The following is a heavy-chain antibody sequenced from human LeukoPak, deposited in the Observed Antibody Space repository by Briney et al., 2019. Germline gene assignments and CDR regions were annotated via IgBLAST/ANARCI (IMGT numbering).Heavy chain of an antibody. D-gene: IGHD3-9*01. CDR3: ARRYYDFLTGYYSDY. V-gene: IGHV4-34*01. CDR2: INHSGST. Sequence: SETLSLTCAVYGGSFSGYYWSWIRQPPGKGLEWIGEINHSGSTSYNPSLKSRVTISIDTSKNQFSLKLSSVTAADTAVYYCARRYYDFLTGYYSDYWGQGTLVTVSS. CDR1: GGSFSGYY. J-gene: IGHJ4*02.